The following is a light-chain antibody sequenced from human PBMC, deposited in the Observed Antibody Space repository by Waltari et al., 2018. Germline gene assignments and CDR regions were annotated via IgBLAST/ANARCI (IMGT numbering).Light chain of an antibody. CDR1: QGISTY. V-gene: IGKV1-17*01. CDR2: AAA. J-gene: IGKJ1*01. Sequence: DIQMTQSPSSLSASAGDRVTITCRASQGISTYLNWYQQKPGKTPKRLIYAAASLESGVPSRFSGSGSGTDFTLTISSLPPEDFATYYCLQYNSDPWTFGQGTKVEIK. CDR3: LQYNSDPWT.